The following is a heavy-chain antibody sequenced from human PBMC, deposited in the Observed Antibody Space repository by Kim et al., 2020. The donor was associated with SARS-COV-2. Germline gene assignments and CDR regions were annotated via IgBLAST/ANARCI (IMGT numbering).Heavy chain of an antibody. V-gene: IGHV4-4*07. Sequence: SETLSLTCTVSGGSISSYYWSWIRQPAGKGLEWIGRIYTSGSTNYNPSLKSRVTMSVDTSKNQFSLKLSSVTAADTAVYYCAREYSSSWYVISPPYYYGMDVWGQGTTVTVSS. D-gene: IGHD6-13*01. J-gene: IGHJ6*02. CDR1: GGSISSYY. CDR3: AREYSSSWYVISPPYYYGMDV. CDR2: IYTSGST.